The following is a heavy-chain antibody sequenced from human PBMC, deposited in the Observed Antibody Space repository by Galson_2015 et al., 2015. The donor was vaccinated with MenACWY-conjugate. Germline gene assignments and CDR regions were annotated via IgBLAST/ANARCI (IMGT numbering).Heavy chain of an antibody. Sequence: SLRLSCAASGITFSSNAMNWVRRAPGKGLEWVSGIGTGGGTYYADSVKGRFTISRDNSKNMVYLQMNSLRAEDTAIYYCAKFKYSTSWSNTHGMDVWGQGTTVTVSS. CDR1: GITFSSNA. J-gene: IGHJ6*02. D-gene: IGHD2-2*01. CDR3: AKFKYSTSWSNTHGMDV. V-gene: IGHV3-23*01. CDR2: IGTGGGT.